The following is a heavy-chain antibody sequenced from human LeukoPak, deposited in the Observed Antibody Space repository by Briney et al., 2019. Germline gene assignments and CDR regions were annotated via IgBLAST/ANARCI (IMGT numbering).Heavy chain of an antibody. CDR3: ATARFGELLFEVDAFDI. V-gene: IGHV1-24*01. D-gene: IGHD3-10*01. Sequence: ASVKVSCKVSGYTLTELSMHWVRQAPGKGLEWMGGFYPEDGEPIYAQKFQGRVTMTEDTSTDTAYMELSSLRSEDTAVYYCATARFGELLFEVDAFDIWGQGTMVTVSS. CDR1: GYTLTELS. J-gene: IGHJ3*02. CDR2: FYPEDGEP.